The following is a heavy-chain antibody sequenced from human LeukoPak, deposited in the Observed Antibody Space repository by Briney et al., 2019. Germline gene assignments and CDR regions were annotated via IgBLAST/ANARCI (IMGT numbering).Heavy chain of an antibody. CDR2: IDPNSGDT. CDR3: ARSGSTGYSPDY. V-gene: IGHV1-2*02. CDR1: GYSFTGYF. Sequence: ASVKVSCKASGYSFTGYFIHRVRQAPGQGLEWMGCIDPNSGDTKYAQKFQGRVSMPRDTSTRTAYMELSRLRSDDTAVYFCARSGSTGYSPDYWGQGTLVTVSS. J-gene: IGHJ4*02. D-gene: IGHD3-22*01.